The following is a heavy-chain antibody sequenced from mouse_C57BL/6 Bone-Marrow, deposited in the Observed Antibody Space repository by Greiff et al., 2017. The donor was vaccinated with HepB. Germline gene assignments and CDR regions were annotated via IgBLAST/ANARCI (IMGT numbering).Heavy chain of an antibody. D-gene: IGHD2-4*01. J-gene: IGHJ3*01. CDR3: ARDDYDWAWFAY. V-gene: IGHV1-85*01. Sequence: VKLQQSGPELVKPGASVKLSCKASGYTFTSYDINWVKQRPGQGLEWIGWIYPSDGSTKYNEKFKGKATLTVDTSSSTAYMERHSLTSEDSAVYFCARDDYDWAWFAYWGQGTLVTVSA. CDR1: GYTFTSYD. CDR2: IYPSDGST.